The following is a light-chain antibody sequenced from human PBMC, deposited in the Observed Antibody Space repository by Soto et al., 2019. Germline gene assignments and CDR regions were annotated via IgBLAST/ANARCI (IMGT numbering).Light chain of an antibody. CDR1: QSVSSSY. CDR2: GAS. V-gene: IGKV3-15*01. CDR3: QKYNNWPRT. J-gene: IGKJ1*01. Sequence: EIVLTQSPGTLSFSPLERATLSCRASQSVSSSYLAWYQQKPGQAPRLLIYGASTRATGIPARFSGSGSGTEFTLTISSLQSEDFAVYYCQKYNNWPRTFGQGTKVDIK.